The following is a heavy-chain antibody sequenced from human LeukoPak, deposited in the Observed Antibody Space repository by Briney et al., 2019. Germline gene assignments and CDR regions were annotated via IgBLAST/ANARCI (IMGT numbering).Heavy chain of an antibody. D-gene: IGHD1-26*01. CDR3: ARVRVGSKWGYGSFDS. Sequence: SETLSLTCTVSGGSISSLYWSWIRQPAGKGLEWIGRFYTSGSTNYNPSLKSRVTMSVDTSKNQFSLELSSVTAADTAIYYCARVRVGSKWGYGSFDSWGQGALVTVSS. J-gene: IGHJ4*02. CDR2: FYTSGST. V-gene: IGHV4-4*07. CDR1: GGSISSLY.